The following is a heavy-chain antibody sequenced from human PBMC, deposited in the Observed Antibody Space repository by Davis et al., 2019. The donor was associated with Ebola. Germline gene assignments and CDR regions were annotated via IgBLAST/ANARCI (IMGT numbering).Heavy chain of an antibody. D-gene: IGHD5-12*01. CDR1: GYTFTSYG. J-gene: IGHJ6*02. V-gene: IGHV1-8*02. CDR3: ARSVDIVATIGYYYGMDV. CDR2: MNPNSGNT. Sequence: AASVKVSCKASGYTFTSYGISWVRQAPGQGLEWMGWMNPNSGNTGYTQKFQGRVTMTRNTSISTAYMELSSLRSEDTAVYYCARSVDIVATIGYYYGMDVWGQGTTVTVSS.